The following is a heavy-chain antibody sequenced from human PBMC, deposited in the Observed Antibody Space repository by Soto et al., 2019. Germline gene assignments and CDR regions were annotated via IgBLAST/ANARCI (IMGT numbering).Heavy chain of an antibody. V-gene: IGHV3-23*01. Sequence: GGSLRLSCAASGFSFSSFAMSWVRQAPGKGLEWVSAISATGDSTFYADSVKGRFTTSRDNSKNTLYLQMNSLRAEDTAVYYCARVFSSSWSRDFDYWGQGTLVTVSS. D-gene: IGHD6-13*01. CDR2: ISATGDST. CDR1: GFSFSSFA. CDR3: ARVFSSSWSRDFDY. J-gene: IGHJ4*02.